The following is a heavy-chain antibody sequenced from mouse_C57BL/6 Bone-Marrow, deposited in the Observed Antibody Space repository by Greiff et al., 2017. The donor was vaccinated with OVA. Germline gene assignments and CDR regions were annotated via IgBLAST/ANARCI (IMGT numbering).Heavy chain of an antibody. D-gene: IGHD1-1*01. CDR1: GYTFTSYW. V-gene: IGHV1-61*01. J-gene: IGHJ1*03. CDR2: IYPSDSET. Sequence: QVHVKQPGAELVRPGSSVKLSCKASGYTFTSYWMDWVKQRPGQGLEWIGNIYPSDSETHYNQKFKDKATLTVDKSSSTAYMQLSSLTSEDSAVYYCARRDHGSGYALWYFDVWGTGTTVTVSS. CDR3: ARRDHGSGYALWYFDV.